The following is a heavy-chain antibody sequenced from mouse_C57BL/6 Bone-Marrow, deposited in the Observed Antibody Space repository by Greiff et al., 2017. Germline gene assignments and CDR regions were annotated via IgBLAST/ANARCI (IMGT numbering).Heavy chain of an antibody. V-gene: IGHV1-81*01. CDR3: AREAITTVVATDWYFDV. J-gene: IGHJ1*03. CDR1: GYTFTSYG. D-gene: IGHD1-1*01. Sequence: VQLQQSGAELARPGASVKLSCKASGYTFTSYGISWVKQRTGQGLEWIGEIYPRSGNTYYNEKFKGKATLTADKSSSTAYMELRSLTSEYSAVYFCAREAITTVVATDWYFDVWGTGTTVTVSS. CDR2: IYPRSGNT.